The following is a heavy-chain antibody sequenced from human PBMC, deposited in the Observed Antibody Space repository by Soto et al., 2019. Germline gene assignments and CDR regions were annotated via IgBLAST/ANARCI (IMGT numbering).Heavy chain of an antibody. CDR2: IIPIFGTA. Sequence: ASVKVSCKASGVAFSSYASSWVRQAPGQGLEWMGGIIPIFGTANYAQKFQGRVTITADESTSTAYMELSSLRAEDTAVYYCARDGIAAAEPYYYSGMDVWGQGTTVTVSS. CDR3: ARDGIAAAEPYYYSGMDV. CDR1: GVAFSSYA. J-gene: IGHJ6*02. D-gene: IGHD6-13*01. V-gene: IGHV1-69*13.